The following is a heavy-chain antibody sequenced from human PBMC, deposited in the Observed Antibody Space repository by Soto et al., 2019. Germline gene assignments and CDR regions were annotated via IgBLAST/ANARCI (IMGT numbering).Heavy chain of an antibody. D-gene: IGHD6-13*01. V-gene: IGHV3-30*18. CDR1: GFTFSSYG. Sequence: QTGGSLRLSCAASGFTFSSYGMHWVRQAPGKGLEWVAVISYDGSNKYYADSVKGRFTISRDKSNSTLYLQMNSVSAEETAVYYSAKGPESSSWKGYWGHGNLITVSS. J-gene: IGHJ4*01. CDR3: AKGPESSSWKGY. CDR2: ISYDGSNK.